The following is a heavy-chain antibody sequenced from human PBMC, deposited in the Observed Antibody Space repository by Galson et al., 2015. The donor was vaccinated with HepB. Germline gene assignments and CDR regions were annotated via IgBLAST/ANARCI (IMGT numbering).Heavy chain of an antibody. CDR3: ATGYSYGSNYYYYYMDV. V-gene: IGHV1-69*13. Sequence: SVKVSCKASGGTFSSYAISWVRQAPGQGLEWMGGIIPIFGTANYAQKFQGRVTITADESTSTAYMELSSLRSEDTAVYYCATGYSYGSNYYYYYMDVWGKGTTATVSS. CDR1: GGTFSSYA. J-gene: IGHJ6*03. D-gene: IGHD5-18*01. CDR2: IIPIFGTA.